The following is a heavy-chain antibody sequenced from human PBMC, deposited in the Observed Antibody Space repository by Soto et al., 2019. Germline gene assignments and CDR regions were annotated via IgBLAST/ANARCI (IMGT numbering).Heavy chain of an antibody. CDR3: ARSNSYGPLLAY. J-gene: IGHJ4*02. Sequence: SQTLSLTCAISGDSVSSNGASWHWIRQSPSRGLEWLGRTYYRSRWYNDYAESVKSRITINADTSKNQLSLQMNSVTPEDTALYYCARSNSYGPLLAYWGPRSRVTV. CDR2: TYYRSRWYN. D-gene: IGHD5-18*01. CDR1: GDSVSSNGAS. V-gene: IGHV6-1*01.